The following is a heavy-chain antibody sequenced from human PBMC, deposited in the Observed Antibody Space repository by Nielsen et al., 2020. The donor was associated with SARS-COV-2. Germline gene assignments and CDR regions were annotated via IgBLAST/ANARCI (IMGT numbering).Heavy chain of an antibody. CDR1: GFTFSSYW. D-gene: IGHD6-13*01. V-gene: IGHV3-7*01. CDR2: IKQDGSEK. Sequence: GESLKISCAASGFTFSSYWMSWVRQAPGKGLEWVANIKQDGSEKYYVDSVKGRFTISRDNAKNSLYLQMNSLRAEDTAVYYCARGSEYSSSWYGASFDYWGQGTLVTVSS. J-gene: IGHJ4*02. CDR3: ARGSEYSSSWYGASFDY.